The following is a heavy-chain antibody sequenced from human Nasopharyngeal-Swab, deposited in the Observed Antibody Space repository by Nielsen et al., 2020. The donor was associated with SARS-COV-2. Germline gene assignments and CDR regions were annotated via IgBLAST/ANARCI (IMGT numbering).Heavy chain of an antibody. J-gene: IGHJ6*03. Sequence: GGSLRLSCAASGFTFSDYYMSWISQAPGKGLEWVSYISNSDSTIYYADSVKGRFTISRDNAKNSLYLQMNSLRAEDTAVYYCARMAAALGYYYYYMDVWGKGTTVTVSS. V-gene: IGHV3-11*01. CDR3: ARMAAALGYYYYYMDV. D-gene: IGHD6-13*01. CDR2: ISNSDSTI. CDR1: GFTFSDYY.